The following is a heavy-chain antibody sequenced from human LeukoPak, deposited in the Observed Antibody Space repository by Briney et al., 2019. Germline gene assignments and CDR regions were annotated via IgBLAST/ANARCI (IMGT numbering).Heavy chain of an antibody. Sequence: SVKVSCKASGGTFSSYAISWVRQAPGQGLEWMGGIIPIFGTANYAQKFQGRVTITADESTSTAYMELSSLRSEDTAVYYCARVTLEGWLVPSFDYWGQGTLVTVSS. CDR3: ARVTLEGWLVPSFDY. CDR2: IIPIFGTA. V-gene: IGHV1-69*13. D-gene: IGHD6-19*01. J-gene: IGHJ4*02. CDR1: GGTFSSYA.